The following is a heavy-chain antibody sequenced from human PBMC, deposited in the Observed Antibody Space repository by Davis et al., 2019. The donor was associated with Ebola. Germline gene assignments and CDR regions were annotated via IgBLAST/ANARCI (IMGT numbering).Heavy chain of an antibody. V-gene: IGHV3-66*01. Sequence: GESLKISCAASGFTVSSNYMSWVRQAPGKGLEWVSVIYSGGSTYYADSVKGRFTISRDNSKNTLYLQMNSLRAEDTAVYYCGAGEPARWGQGTLVTVSS. D-gene: IGHD1-14*01. CDR1: GFTVSSNY. CDR2: IYSGGST. CDR3: GAGEPAR. J-gene: IGHJ4*02.